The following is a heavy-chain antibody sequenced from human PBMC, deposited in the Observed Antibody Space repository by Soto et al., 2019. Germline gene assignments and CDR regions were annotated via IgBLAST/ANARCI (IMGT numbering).Heavy chain of an antibody. Sequence: QAHLVQSGAEVKKPGASVKVSCKASGYTFTPYVISWVRQAPGQRLEWMGWINADNGHTKYSQKFQGRVTITRDTSASTVYLELSSLKSEDTAVFYCARSRTGYLFYFDYWGQGTLVSVSS. CDR3: ARSRTGYLFYFDY. V-gene: IGHV1-3*01. CDR1: GYTFTPYV. CDR2: INADNGHT. J-gene: IGHJ4*02. D-gene: IGHD1-1*01.